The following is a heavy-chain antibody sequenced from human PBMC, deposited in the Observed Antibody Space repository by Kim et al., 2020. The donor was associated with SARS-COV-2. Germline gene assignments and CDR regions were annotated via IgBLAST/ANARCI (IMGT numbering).Heavy chain of an antibody. CDR1: GGSISSFY. Sequence: SETLSLTCIVSGGSISSFYWSWIRESPEKGLEWIGNMFNSGTTNYNPSLKSRVTISVDTSKNQFSLKLSSVTAADTALYYCARADRAGVPATFDYWGQGTLVTVSS. CDR3: ARADRAGVPATFDY. V-gene: IGHV4-59*13. D-gene: IGHD2-21*02. CDR2: MFNSGTT. J-gene: IGHJ4*02.